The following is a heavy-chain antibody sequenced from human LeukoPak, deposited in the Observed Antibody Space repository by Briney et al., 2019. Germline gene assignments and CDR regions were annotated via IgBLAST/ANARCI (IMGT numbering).Heavy chain of an antibody. J-gene: IGHJ4*02. Sequence: QPGRSLRLSCAASGFTFSSYAMHWVRQAPGKGLEWVAVISYDGSNKYYADSVKGRFTISRDNSKNTLYLQMNSLRAEDTAVYYCARGEVVPAAIASPVDYWGQGTLVTVSS. CDR1: GFTFSSYA. V-gene: IGHV3-30*04. CDR2: ISYDGSNK. D-gene: IGHD2-2*02. CDR3: ARGEVVPAAIASPVDY.